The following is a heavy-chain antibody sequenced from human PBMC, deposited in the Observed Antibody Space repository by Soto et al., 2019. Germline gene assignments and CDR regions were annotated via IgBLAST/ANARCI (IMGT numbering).Heavy chain of an antibody. J-gene: IGHJ4*02. D-gene: IGHD3-9*01. Sequence: EVQLLASGGHLIQPGESLRLSCAASGFSFSGYTMNWVRQAQGKGLEWISGINGGGGTTYYADSVKGRFTISRDDSKNILYLQMNSPRAEDTAIYYCAKDHHPDGIWTFDYWGRGTLVTVSS. CDR1: GFSFSGYT. V-gene: IGHV3-23*01. CDR3: AKDHHPDGIWTFDY. CDR2: INGGGGTT.